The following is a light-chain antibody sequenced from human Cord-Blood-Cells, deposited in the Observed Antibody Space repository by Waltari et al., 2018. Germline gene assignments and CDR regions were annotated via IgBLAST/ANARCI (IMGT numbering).Light chain of an antibody. CDR2: AAS. J-gene: IGKJ4*01. CDR1: QGISSN. CDR3: QQYYSYPLT. V-gene: IGKV1-8*01. Sequence: AIRLTQYPSSLSASPGHRVPLTCRASQGISSNLAWYQQKPGKAPKLLIYAASTLQSGVPSRFSGSGSGTDFTLTISCLQSEDFAIYYCQQYYSYPLTFGGGTKVEIK.